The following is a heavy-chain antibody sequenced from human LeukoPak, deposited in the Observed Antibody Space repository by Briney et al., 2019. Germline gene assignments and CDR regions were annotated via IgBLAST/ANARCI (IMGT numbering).Heavy chain of an antibody. CDR1: GGSISGTSFY. CDR2: FYKDGST. CDR3: ARQYYYYYMDV. J-gene: IGHJ6*03. V-gene: IGHV4-39*07. Sequence: SETLSLTCNVSGGSISGTSFYWGWIREPPGKGLEWIGTFYKDGSTFYNPSLKSRVTISADTSKNQFSLKLTSVTAANRAVYYCARQYYYYYMDVWGKGTTVTVSS.